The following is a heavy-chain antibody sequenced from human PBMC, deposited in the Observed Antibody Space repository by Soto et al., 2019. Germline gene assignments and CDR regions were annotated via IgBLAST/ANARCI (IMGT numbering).Heavy chain of an antibody. J-gene: IGHJ5*02. CDR3: ARSIKDRYYPRWFGP. CDR2: MNPNSGNT. CDR1: GYTFTSYD. D-gene: IGHD3-22*01. V-gene: IGHV1-8*02. Sequence: QVQLVQSGAEVKKPGASVKVSCKASGYTFTSYDINWVRQATGQGLEYLGWMNPNSGNTGYVQKFQGRVTLTRNTSIKTAYMEVNNPRYEDTGGYFWARSIKDRYYPRWFGPWGQGTLVTVSS.